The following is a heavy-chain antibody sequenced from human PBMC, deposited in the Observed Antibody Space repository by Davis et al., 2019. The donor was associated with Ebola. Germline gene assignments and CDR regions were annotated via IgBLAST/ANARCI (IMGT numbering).Heavy chain of an antibody. Sequence: GESLKISCKASGYKFTTYWIAWVRQLPGKGLEWMGDIYPGDSDTRYSPSFQGQVTISADRSISTAYLQWSSLKASDTAMYFCATQGDTAMFDFWGQGTPVTVSS. J-gene: IGHJ4*02. CDR1: GYKFTTYW. D-gene: IGHD5-18*01. V-gene: IGHV5-51*01. CDR2: IYPGDSDT. CDR3: ATQGDTAMFDF.